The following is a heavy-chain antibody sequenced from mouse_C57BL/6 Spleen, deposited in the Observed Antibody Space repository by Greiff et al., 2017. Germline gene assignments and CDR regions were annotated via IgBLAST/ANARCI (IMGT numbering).Heavy chain of an antibody. D-gene: IGHD3-2*02. V-gene: IGHV3-6*01. CDR1: GYSITSGYY. CDR3: ARSEDSSGYEWFAY. CDR2: ISYDGSN. J-gene: IGHJ3*01. Sequence: EVQLQQSGPGLVKPSQSLSLTCSVTGYSITSGYYWNWIRQFPGNKLEWMGYISYDGSNNYNPSLKNRISITRDTSKNQFFLKLNSVTTEDTATYYCARSEDSSGYEWFAYWGQGTLVTVSA.